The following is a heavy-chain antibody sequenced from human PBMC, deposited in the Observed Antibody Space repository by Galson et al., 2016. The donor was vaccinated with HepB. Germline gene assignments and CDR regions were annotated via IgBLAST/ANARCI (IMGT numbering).Heavy chain of an antibody. V-gene: IGHV1-24*01. Sequence: SVKVSCKVSGYTLTELSMHWVRQAPGKGLEWMGGFDPEDGETIYAQTFQGRVTMTEDTSTDTAYMELSSLRSEDTAVYYCASESWGYDDAFDIWGQGTMVTVSS. J-gene: IGHJ3*02. CDR3: ASESWGYDDAFDI. CDR2: FDPEDGET. D-gene: IGHD3-3*01. CDR1: GYTLTELS.